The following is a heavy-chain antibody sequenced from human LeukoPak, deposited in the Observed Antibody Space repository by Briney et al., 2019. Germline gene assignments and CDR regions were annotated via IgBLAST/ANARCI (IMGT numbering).Heavy chain of an antibody. CDR3: ARESHDLDNWNYVLKGYFDY. Sequence: PSETLSLTCTVSGGSISSSSYYWGWIRQPPGKGLEWIGSIYYSGSTYYNPSLKSRVTISVDTSKNQFSLKLSSVTAADTAVYYCARESHDLDNWNYVLKGYFDYWGQGTLVTVSS. J-gene: IGHJ4*02. CDR2: IYYSGST. CDR1: GGSISSSSYY. D-gene: IGHD1-7*01. V-gene: IGHV4-39*07.